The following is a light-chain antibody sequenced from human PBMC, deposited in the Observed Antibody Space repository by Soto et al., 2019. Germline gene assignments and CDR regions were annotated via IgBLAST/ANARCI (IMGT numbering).Light chain of an antibody. V-gene: IGKV3-15*01. CDR2: DAS. CDR3: QYYGGSPRT. CDR1: QSLRSS. Sequence: ETMMTQSPDTLSVSLGERATLSCRASQSLRSSLAWYQQKPGQAPRLLIYDASTRATGIPARFSGSGSGTDFTLTISGLQSEDFAVYYCQYYGGSPRTFGRGTKVDIK. J-gene: IGKJ1*01.